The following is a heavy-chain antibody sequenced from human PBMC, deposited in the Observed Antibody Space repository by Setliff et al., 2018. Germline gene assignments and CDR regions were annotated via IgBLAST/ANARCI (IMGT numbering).Heavy chain of an antibody. J-gene: IGHJ4*02. D-gene: IGHD3-22*01. V-gene: IGHV3-30*02. CDR3: AKDTYYYDSSGYYVFDY. CDR1: GFTFSGYG. Sequence: GGSLRLSCAASGFTFSGYGIHWVRQAPGKGLEWVAFIRPDGSNKYYADFVKGRFTISRDNSKNTLYLQMNSLRFEDTAVYYCAKDTYYYDSSGYYVFDYWGQGTLVTVSS. CDR2: IRPDGSNK.